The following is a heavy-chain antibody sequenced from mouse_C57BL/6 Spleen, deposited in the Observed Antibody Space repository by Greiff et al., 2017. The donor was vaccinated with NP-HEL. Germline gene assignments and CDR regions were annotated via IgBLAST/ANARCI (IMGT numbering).Heavy chain of an antibody. Sequence: QVQLQQSGAELVRPGASVTLSCKASGYTFPDYDMHWVKQTPVHGLEWIGAIDPETGGTAYHQKFKGKAILTADKSSSTAYMELRSLTSEDSAVYYCTWGFAYWGQGTLVTVSA. J-gene: IGHJ3*01. V-gene: IGHV1-15*01. CDR1: GYTFPDYD. CDR2: IDPETGGT. CDR3: TWGFAY.